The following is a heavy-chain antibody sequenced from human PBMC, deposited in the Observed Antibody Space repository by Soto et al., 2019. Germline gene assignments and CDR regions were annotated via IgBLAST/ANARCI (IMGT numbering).Heavy chain of an antibody. J-gene: IGHJ4*02. CDR3: AGRFDY. CDR1: GFSFSSYS. D-gene: IGHD2-15*01. V-gene: IGHV3-48*01. CDR2: ISSSSGTI. Sequence: EVQLVESGGGLVQPGGSLRLSCAASGFSFSSYSMNWVRQAPGKGLERVSYISSSSGTIEYANSVKGRFTISRDNAKNSLYLQMNGLRAEDTDVYYCAGRFDYWGQGTLVTVSS.